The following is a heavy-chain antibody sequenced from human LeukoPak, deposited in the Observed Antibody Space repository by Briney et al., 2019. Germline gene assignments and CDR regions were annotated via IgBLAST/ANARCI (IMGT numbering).Heavy chain of an antibody. V-gene: IGHV4-4*07. D-gene: IGHD2-2*01. J-gene: IGHJ3*02. Sequence: PSETLSLTCTVSGDSITSHFWSWVRRAADKRLEYIGRINTSGTSNYNPSVRSRVTMSVDTSKNQFSLRLSSVTAADTAVYYCARLALPAIVGAFNIWGQGILVTVSS. CDR3: ARLALPAIVGAFNI. CDR2: INTSGTS. CDR1: GDSITSHF.